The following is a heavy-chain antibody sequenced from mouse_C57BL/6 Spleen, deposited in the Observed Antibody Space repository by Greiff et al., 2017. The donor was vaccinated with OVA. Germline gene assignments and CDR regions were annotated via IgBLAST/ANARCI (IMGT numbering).Heavy chain of an antibody. CDR1: GYTFTSYW. Sequence: VQLQQPGAELVMPGASVKLSCKASGYTFTSYWMHWVKQRPGQGLEWIGEIDPSDSYTNYNQKFKGKSTLTVDKSSSTAYMQLSSLTSEDSAVYYCARSDSSGDYAMDYWGQGTSVTVSS. J-gene: IGHJ4*01. D-gene: IGHD3-2*02. CDR3: ARSDSSGDYAMDY. CDR2: IDPSDSYT. V-gene: IGHV1-69*01.